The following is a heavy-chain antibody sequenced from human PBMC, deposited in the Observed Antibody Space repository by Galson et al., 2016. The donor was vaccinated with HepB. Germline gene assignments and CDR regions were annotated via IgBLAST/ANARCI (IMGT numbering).Heavy chain of an antibody. J-gene: IGHJ6*03. D-gene: IGHD5-12*01. CDR3: ARAVDIVATRPEYYSYYSMDV. Sequence: SVKVSCKASGGTFSSYGISWVRQAPGQGLEWMGGIIPIFGTANYAQKFQGRVTVTADKSTNTAYMELSSLRSEDTAVYYCARAVDIVATRPEYYSYYSMDVWGKGTTVTVSS. V-gene: IGHV1-69*06. CDR2: IIPIFGTA. CDR1: GGTFSSYG.